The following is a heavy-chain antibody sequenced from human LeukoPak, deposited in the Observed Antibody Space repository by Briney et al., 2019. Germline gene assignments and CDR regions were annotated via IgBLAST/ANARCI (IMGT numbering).Heavy chain of an antibody. CDR1: GYTFTSYG. CDR2: ISAYNGNT. V-gene: IGHV1-18*01. D-gene: IGHD1-1*01. J-gene: IGHJ6*02. Sequence: GAPVKVSCKASGYTFTSYGISWVRQAPGQGLEWMGWISAYNGNTNYAQKLQGRVTMTTETSTSTAYMELRSLRSDDTAVYYCARGLAMYNWNDVVYYYYYGMDVWGQGTTVTVSS. CDR3: ARGLAMYNWNDVVYYYYYGMDV.